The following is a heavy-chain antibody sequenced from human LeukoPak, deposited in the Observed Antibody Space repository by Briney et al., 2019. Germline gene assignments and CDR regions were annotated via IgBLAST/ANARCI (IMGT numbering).Heavy chain of an antibody. CDR3: ATAIIEARYFDY. CDR1: GFTFSGSA. J-gene: IGHJ4*02. D-gene: IGHD6-6*01. CDR2: IRSKANSYAT. Sequence: GGSLKLSCAASGFTFSGSAMHWVRQASGKGLEWVGRIRSKANSYATAYAASVKGRFTISRDDSKNTAYLQMNSLKTEDTAVYYCATAIIEARYFDYWGQGTVVTVSS. V-gene: IGHV3-73*01.